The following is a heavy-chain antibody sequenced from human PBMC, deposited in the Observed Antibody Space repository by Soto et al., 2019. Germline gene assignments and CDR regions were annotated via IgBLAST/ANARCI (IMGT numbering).Heavy chain of an antibody. V-gene: IGHV1-2*02. Sequence: ASVKVSCKASGYTFSGYYMHWVRQAPGQGLEWVGWINPNNGDTNYAQKYQGRVTLTRDTSITTVYMELNRLRSDDTAVFYCARGRSVAGKKSDYWGQGTLVTVSS. CDR3: ARGRSVAGKKSDY. CDR1: GYTFSGYY. D-gene: IGHD6-19*01. J-gene: IGHJ4*02. CDR2: INPNNGDT.